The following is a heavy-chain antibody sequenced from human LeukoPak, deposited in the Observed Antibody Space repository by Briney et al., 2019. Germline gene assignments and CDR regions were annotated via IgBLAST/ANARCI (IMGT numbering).Heavy chain of an antibody. CDR3: ASIPVDDILIGGDDY. J-gene: IGHJ4*02. Sequence: SETLSLTCAVYGGSFSGYYWSWIRQPPGKGLEWIGEINHSGSTNYNPSLKSRVTISVDTSKNQFSLKLSSVTAADTAVYYCASIPVDDILIGGDDYWGQGTLVTVSS. CDR2: INHSGST. CDR1: GGSFSGYY. V-gene: IGHV4-34*01. D-gene: IGHD3-9*01.